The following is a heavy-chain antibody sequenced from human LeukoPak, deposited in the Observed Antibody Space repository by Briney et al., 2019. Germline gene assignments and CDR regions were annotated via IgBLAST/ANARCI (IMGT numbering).Heavy chain of an antibody. CDR3: AREPSGSPYAGAFDI. D-gene: IGHD1-26*01. V-gene: IGHV4-59*01. CDR1: GFTFSSYS. CDR2: IYYSGST. J-gene: IGHJ3*02. Sequence: GSLRLSCAASGFTFSSYSMNWVRQAPGKGLEWIGYIYYSGSTNYNPSLKSRVTISVDTSKNQFSLKLSSVTAADTAVYYCAREPSGSPYAGAFDIWGQGTMVTVSS.